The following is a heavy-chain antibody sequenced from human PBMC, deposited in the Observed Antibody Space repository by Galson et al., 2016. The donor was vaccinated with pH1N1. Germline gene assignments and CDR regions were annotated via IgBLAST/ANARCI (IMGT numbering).Heavy chain of an antibody. CDR3: TRDEHLGRGENNSWYPSPS. D-gene: IGHD6-13*01. CDR1: GFTFSSYK. J-gene: IGHJ4*02. Sequence: SLRLSCAASGFTFSSYKMNWVRQAPGKGLEWISYINNGGGTTYYSDSVKGRFTISRDNAKNTLYLQLNSLRAEDTAVYFCTRDEHLGRGENNSWYPSPSWGQGTLVIVSS. CDR2: INNGGGTT. V-gene: IGHV3-48*03.